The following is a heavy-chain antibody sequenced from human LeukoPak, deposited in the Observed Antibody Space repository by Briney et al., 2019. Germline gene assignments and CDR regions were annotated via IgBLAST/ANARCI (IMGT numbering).Heavy chain of an antibody. D-gene: IGHD5-24*01. J-gene: IGHJ6*02. CDR2: ISWNSGGI. V-gene: IGHV3-9*01. Sequence: GGSLRLSCAASGFTFDDYAMHWVRQAPGKGLEWVSGISWNSGGIGYADSVKGRFTISRDNAKNSLYLQMNSLRAEDTALYYCAKSPQYYYYYYGMDVWGQGTTVTVSS. CDR1: GFTFDDYA. CDR3: AKSPQYYYYYYGMDV.